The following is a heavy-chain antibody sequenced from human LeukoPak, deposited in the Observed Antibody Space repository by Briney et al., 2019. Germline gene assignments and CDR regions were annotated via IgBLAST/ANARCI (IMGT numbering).Heavy chain of an antibody. CDR2: IYYSGST. J-gene: IGHJ6*02. CDR3: ARHQDSGYCSGGSCYYYYGMDV. V-gene: IGHV4-59*05. Sequence: SETLSLTCTVSGGSISGHYWNWIRQPPGKGLEWIGSIYYSGSTYYNPSLKSRVTISVDTSKNQFSLKLSSVTAADTAVYYCARHQDSGYCSGGSCYYYYGMDVWGQGTTVTVSS. D-gene: IGHD2-15*01. CDR1: GGSISGHY.